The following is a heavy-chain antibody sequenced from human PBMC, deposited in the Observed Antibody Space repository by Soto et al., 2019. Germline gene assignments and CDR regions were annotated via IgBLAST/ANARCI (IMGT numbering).Heavy chain of an antibody. D-gene: IGHD1-26*01. CDR2: INWNSGNI. Sequence: PGGSLRLSCAASGFTFDDYAMHWVRQAPGKGLEWVSGINWNSGNIGYADSVKGRFTISRDNAKNSLYLQMNSLIPEDTALYYCAKSSGSGSYSGFDYWGQGTLVTVSS. CDR1: GFTFDDYA. CDR3: AKSSGSGSYSGFDY. J-gene: IGHJ4*02. V-gene: IGHV3-9*01.